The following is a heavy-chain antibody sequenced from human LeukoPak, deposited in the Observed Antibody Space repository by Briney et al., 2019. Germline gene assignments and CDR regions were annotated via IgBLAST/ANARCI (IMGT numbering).Heavy chain of an antibody. D-gene: IGHD2-21*02. J-gene: IGHJ4*02. CDR1: GFTFSSYA. Sequence: GGSLRLSCAASGFTFSSYAMSWVRQAPGKGLEWVSAISGSGGSTYYADSVKGRFTISRDNSKNTLYLQMNSLRAEDTAVYYCAKEGYCGGDCFWGYFDYWGQGTLVTVSS. CDR2: ISGSGGST. V-gene: IGHV3-23*01. CDR3: AKEGYCGGDCFWGYFDY.